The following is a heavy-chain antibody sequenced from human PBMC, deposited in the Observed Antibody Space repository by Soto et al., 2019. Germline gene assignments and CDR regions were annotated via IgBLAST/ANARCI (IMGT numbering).Heavy chain of an antibody. CDR1: GFTFSSDA. D-gene: IGHD4-17*01. CDR3: ATDRNDYGVGRFHP. V-gene: IGHV3-23*01. Sequence: EVQLLESGGGLVQPGGSLRLSCAASGFTFSSDAMSWVRQAPGKGLEWVSAISGSGGSTYYADSVKGRFTISRDNSKNTLYLQMNSLRAEDTAVYYCATDRNDYGVGRFHPWGQGTLVTVSS. CDR2: ISGSGGST. J-gene: IGHJ5*02.